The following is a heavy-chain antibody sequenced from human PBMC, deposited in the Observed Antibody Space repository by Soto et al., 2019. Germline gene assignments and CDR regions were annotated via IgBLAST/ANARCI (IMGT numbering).Heavy chain of an antibody. CDR3: ARHRGYISPPDY. Sequence: GESLKISCESHGYSFTTYWVTWVRQKPGKGLEWVGSFHPGESDTRYSPSFRGQVTISADRSLTIAYLQWSSLQVADTAIYYCARHRGYISPPDYWGQGTLVTVSS. CDR2: FHPGESDT. CDR1: GYSFTTYW. V-gene: IGHV5-51*01. D-gene: IGHD6-13*01. J-gene: IGHJ4*02.